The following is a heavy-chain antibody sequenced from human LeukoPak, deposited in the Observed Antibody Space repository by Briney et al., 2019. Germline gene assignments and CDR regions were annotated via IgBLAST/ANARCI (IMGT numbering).Heavy chain of an antibody. D-gene: IGHD3-22*01. V-gene: IGHV1-8*01. CDR3: ARSFVTYYDSSGYPFDY. Sequence: GASVKVSCKASGYTFTSYDINWVRQATGQGLEWMGWMNPNSGNTGYAQKFQGRVTMTRNTSISTAYMELSSLRSEDTAVYYCARSFVTYYDSSGYPFDYWGQGTLVTVPS. CDR1: GYTFTSYD. CDR2: MNPNSGNT. J-gene: IGHJ4*02.